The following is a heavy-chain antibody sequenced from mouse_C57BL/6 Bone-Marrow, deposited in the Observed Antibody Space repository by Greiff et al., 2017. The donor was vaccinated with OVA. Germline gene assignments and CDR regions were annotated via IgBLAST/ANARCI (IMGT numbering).Heavy chain of an antibody. CDR1: GYTFTSYG. Sequence: VQRVESGAELARPGASVKLSCKASGYTFTSYGISWVKQRTGQGLEWIGEIYPRSGNTYYNEKFKGKATLTADKSSSTAYMELRSLTSEDSAVYFCAREIYGYSAYWGQGTLVTVSA. D-gene: IGHD2-2*01. CDR3: AREIYGYSAY. J-gene: IGHJ3*01. CDR2: IYPRSGNT. V-gene: IGHV1-81*01.